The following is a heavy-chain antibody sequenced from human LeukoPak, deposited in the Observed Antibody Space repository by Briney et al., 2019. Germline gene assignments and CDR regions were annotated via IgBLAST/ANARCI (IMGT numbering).Heavy chain of an antibody. CDR2: IYPGDSDT. Sequence: GESLKISCKGPGYSFTSSWIGWVRQLPGKGLDWMGIIYPGDSDTRHRTSFQGQVTITANKSSSTAFLQWSSRKAADTAMYYCARERGYSAYDPAYYWGQGTLVTVSS. CDR3: ARERGYSAYDPAYY. CDR1: GYSFTSSW. D-gene: IGHD5-12*01. V-gene: IGHV5-51*01. J-gene: IGHJ4*02.